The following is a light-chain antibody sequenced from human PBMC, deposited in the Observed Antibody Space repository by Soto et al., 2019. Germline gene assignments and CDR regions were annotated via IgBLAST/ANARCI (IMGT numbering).Light chain of an antibody. J-gene: IGLJ1*01. CDR3: NSFTTSSTYV. CDR1: SSDVGSYNR. V-gene: IGLV2-18*02. CDR2: DVT. Sequence: QSVLTQPPSVSGSPGQSVAISCTGTSSDVGSYNRVAWYQQPPGTAPKLIIYDVTNRPSGVPDRFSGSKSGNTASLTISGLQAEDDADYYCNSFTTSSTYVFGTGTKLTVL.